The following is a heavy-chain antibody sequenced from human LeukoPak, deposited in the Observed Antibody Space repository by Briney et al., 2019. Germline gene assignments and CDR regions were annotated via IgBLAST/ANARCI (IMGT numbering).Heavy chain of an antibody. J-gene: IGHJ4*02. CDR3: ARDTKGILWFGEQIDY. V-gene: IGHV4-39*07. D-gene: IGHD3-10*01. CDR2: IYYSGST. Sequence: PSETLSLTCTVSGGSISSSSYYWGWIRQPPGKGLEWIGSIYYSGSTYYNPSLKSRVTISVDTSKNQFSLKLSSVTAADTAVYYCARDTKGILWFGEQIDYWGQGTLVTVSS. CDR1: GGSISSSSYY.